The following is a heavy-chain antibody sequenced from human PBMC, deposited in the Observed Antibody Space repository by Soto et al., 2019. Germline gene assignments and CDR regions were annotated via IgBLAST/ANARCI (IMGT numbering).Heavy chain of an antibody. V-gene: IGHV1-18*01. CDR3: ARGSYSGGAGCYYAHYYYYDMDV. CDR1: GYTFTSYG. CDR2: ISAYNGNT. Sequence: QVQLVQSGAEVKKPAASVKVSCKASGYTFTSYGISWVRQAPGQGREWMGWISAYNGNTNYAQKLQGRVTMTTDTSTSTGYLELRSLRSDDTAVYCCARGSYSGGAGCYYAHYYYYDMDVWGKGTTVTVSS. J-gene: IGHJ6*03. D-gene: IGHD3-10*01.